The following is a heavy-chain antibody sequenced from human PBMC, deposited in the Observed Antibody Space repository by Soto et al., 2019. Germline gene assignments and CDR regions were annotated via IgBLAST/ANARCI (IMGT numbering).Heavy chain of an antibody. CDR2: ISASGRST. CDR1: GFTFSNSA. J-gene: IGHJ4*02. Sequence: GGSLRLSCTASGFTFSNSAMAWVRQARGKGLEWVLIISASGRSTYNAASVKGRFTISRDYSKDTLYLQKPRLRAQDTATYYGAKDGQWLDVYLEPWGQGTQVTVSS. D-gene: IGHD6-19*01. V-gene: IGHV3-23*01. CDR3: AKDGQWLDVYLEP.